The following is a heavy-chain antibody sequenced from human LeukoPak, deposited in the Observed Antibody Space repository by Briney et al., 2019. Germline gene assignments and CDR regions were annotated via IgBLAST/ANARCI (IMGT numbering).Heavy chain of an antibody. CDR1: GGSFSGYY. Sequence: SETLSLTCAVYGGSFSGYYWSWIRQPPGKGLEWIGEINHSGSTNYNPSLKSRVTISVDTSKNQFSLKLSSVTAADTAVYYCVREIVGATPAHDYWGQGTLVTVSS. J-gene: IGHJ4*02. CDR3: VREIVGATPAHDY. V-gene: IGHV4-34*01. CDR2: INHSGST. D-gene: IGHD1-26*01.